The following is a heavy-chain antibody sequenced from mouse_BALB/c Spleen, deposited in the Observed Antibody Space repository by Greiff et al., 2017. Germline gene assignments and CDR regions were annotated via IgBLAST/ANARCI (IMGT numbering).Heavy chain of an antibody. CDR3: ARERGGYYEFDY. D-gene: IGHD2-3*01. Sequence: VQGVESGPGLVQPSQSLSITCTVSGFSLTGYGVNWVRQPPGKGLEWLGMIWGGGSTDYNSALKSRLSISKDNSKSQVFLKMNSLQTDDTARYYCARERGGYYEFDYWGQGTTLTVSS. J-gene: IGHJ2*01. CDR1: GFSLTGYG. V-gene: IGHV2-6-7*01. CDR2: IWGGGST.